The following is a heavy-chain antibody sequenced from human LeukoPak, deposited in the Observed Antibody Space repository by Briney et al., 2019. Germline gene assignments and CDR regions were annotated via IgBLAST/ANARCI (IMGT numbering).Heavy chain of an antibody. J-gene: IGHJ4*02. D-gene: IGHD3-22*01. CDR2: INHSGST. CDR3: AREGPYDSSGYDFDY. CDR1: GGSFSGYY. Sequence: SETLSLTCAVYGGSFSGYYWSWIRQPPGKGLEWIGEINHSGSTNYNPSLKSRVTISVDTSKNQFSLKLSSVTAADTAVYYCAREGPYDSSGYDFDYWGQGTLVTVSS. V-gene: IGHV4-34*01.